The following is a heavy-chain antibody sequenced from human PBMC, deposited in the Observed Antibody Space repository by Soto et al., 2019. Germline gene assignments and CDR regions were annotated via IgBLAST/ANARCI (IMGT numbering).Heavy chain of an antibody. CDR3: ARGDPDIVVVPAAIGDWFDP. CDR2: INPNSGGT. Sequence: RASVKVSCKASGYTFTGYYMRWVRQAPGQGLEWMGWINPNSGGTNYAQKFQGRVTMTRDTSISTAYMELSRLRSDDTAVYYCARGDPDIVVVPAAIGDWFDPWGQGTLVTVSS. D-gene: IGHD2-2*02. CDR1: GYTFTGYY. V-gene: IGHV1-2*02. J-gene: IGHJ5*02.